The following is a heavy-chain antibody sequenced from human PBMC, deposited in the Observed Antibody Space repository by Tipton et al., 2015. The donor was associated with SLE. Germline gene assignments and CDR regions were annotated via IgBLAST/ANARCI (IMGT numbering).Heavy chain of an antibody. V-gene: IGHV4-59*08. J-gene: IGHJ3*01. D-gene: IGHD3-3*01. CDR1: GGSISSHF. CDR3: ARVFREDFWSGYLTFDGFDL. CDR2: IHKSGST. Sequence: GLVKPSETLSLTCTVSGGSISSHFWTWIRQPPGKGLEWIGNIHKSGSTNYNPSLKSRVTISVDTSKTQFSLKLSSVTAADTAVYYCARVFREDFWSGYLTFDGFDLWGQGTMVTVSS.